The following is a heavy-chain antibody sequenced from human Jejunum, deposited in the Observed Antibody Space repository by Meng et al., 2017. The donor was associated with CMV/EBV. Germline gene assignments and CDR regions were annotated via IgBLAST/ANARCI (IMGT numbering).Heavy chain of an antibody. CDR1: EFTFSDYY. Sequence: QVQLVESGGGLVKPGGFLTLSCAASEFTFSDYYMSWIRQAPGKGLEWISYISGNTKVTNYADSVKGRFTISRDNAKNSLYLQMSSLRGEDTAVYYCARAGLGHNSFDPWGQGTLVTVSS. CDR2: ISGNTKVT. V-gene: IGHV3-11*05. J-gene: IGHJ5*02. CDR3: ARAGLGHNSFDP. D-gene: IGHD2-15*01.